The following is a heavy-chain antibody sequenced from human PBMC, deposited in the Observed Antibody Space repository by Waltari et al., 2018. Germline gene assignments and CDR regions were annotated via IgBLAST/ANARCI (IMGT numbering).Heavy chain of an antibody. CDR2: VGHEDGET. CDR3: ATGSGSYPLN. D-gene: IGHD3-10*01. J-gene: IGHJ4*02. V-gene: IGHV1-24*01. Sequence: QVQLVQSGAEVKKPGASVKVSCKVSGYTLTELSMHWVRQAPGKGLEWMGGVGHEDGETIDARKVQGRVTMTEYTSTDTAYMERSSLRSEDTAVYYCATGSGSYPLNWGQGTLVTVSS. CDR1: GYTLTELS.